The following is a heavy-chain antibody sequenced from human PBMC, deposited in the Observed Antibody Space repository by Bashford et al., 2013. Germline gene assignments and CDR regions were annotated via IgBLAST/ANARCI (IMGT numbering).Heavy chain of an antibody. CDR2: SIIVGAP. J-gene: IGHJ5*02. Sequence: WIRPAPTGRGRGVGLGKSIIVGAPTTTRPSKSRATISVDRSKNQFSLKLTSVTAADTAVYYCARRSTVPQGVIRWLDPWGQGILVTVSS. CDR3: ARRSTVPQGVIRWLDP. D-gene: IGHD3-10*01. V-gene: IGHV4-4*02.